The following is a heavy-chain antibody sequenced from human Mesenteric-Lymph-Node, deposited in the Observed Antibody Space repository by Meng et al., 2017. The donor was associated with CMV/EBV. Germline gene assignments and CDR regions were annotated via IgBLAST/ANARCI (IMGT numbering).Heavy chain of an antibody. CDR2: MHYDGTYK. CDR3: ARGRLGIAVAGTGY. D-gene: IGHD6-19*01. J-gene: IGHJ4*02. V-gene: IGHV3-33*01. CDR1: VFILTNSG. Sequence: GRSLRLSCAASVFILTNSGVHWIRQAPGGGLEWLAMMHYDGTYKYYADAVTGRVTISVDYSKNTLYLQMNSLRAEDTAVYYCARGRLGIAVAGTGYWGQGTLVTVSS.